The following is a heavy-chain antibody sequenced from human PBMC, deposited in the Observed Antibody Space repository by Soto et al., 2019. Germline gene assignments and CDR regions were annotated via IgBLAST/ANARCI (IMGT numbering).Heavy chain of an antibody. Sequence: GGSLRLSCAASGFTFSSNAMSWVRQAPGKGLEWVSVISDDGTSTNYAESVKGRFTISRDNSKNTLYLQMNSLRAEDTAVYYCAKILTVASPPFDYWGQGTLVTVSS. CDR2: ISDDGTST. J-gene: IGHJ4*02. CDR3: AKILTVASPPFDY. CDR1: GFTFSSNA. V-gene: IGHV3-23*01. D-gene: IGHD2-15*01.